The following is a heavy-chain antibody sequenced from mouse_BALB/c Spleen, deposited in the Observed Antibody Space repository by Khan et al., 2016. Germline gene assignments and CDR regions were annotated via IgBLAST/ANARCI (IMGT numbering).Heavy chain of an antibody. D-gene: IGHD4-1*01. CDR1: GYAFSSYW. J-gene: IGHJ3*01. CDR3: ASNWDDTLAY. CDR2: IYPGDGDT. Sequence: QVQLQQPGAELVRPGSSVKISCKASGYAFSSYWMNWVKQRPGQGLAWIGQIYPGDGDTNSNGKFKGKATLTADKSSSTAYMQLSSLTSEDSAVYFCASNWDDTLAYWGQGTLVTVSA. V-gene: IGHV1-80*01.